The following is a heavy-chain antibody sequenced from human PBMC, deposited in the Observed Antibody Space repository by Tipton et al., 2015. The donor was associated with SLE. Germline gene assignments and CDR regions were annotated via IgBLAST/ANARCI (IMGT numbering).Heavy chain of an antibody. J-gene: IGHJ5*02. CDR3: ARGGYCSGGSCYSRKRGHWFGP. Sequence: TLSLTCTVSGDSIRSGSYYWSWTRQPAGKGLEWIGRIYSSGIANYNPSLRSRVTISVDTSKNQFSLKLSSVAAADTAGYYCARGGYCSGGSCYSRKRGHWFGPWGQGTLVTLSS. V-gene: IGHV4-61*02. CDR2: IYSSGIA. CDR1: GDSIRSGSYY. D-gene: IGHD2-15*01.